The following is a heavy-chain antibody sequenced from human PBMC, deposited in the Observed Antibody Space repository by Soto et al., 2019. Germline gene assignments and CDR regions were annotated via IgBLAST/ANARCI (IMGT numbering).Heavy chain of an antibody. V-gene: IGHV3-23*01. D-gene: IGHD6-19*01. CDR1: GFTFSSYA. J-gene: IGHJ4*02. CDR2: ISGSGGST. Sequence: HPGGSLRLSCAASGFTFSSYAMSWVRQAPGKGLEWVSAISGSGGSTYYADSVKGRFTISRDNSKNTLYLQMNSLRAEDTAVYYCAKDVRNSSGWSSHRTGYFDYWGQGTLVTVSS. CDR3: AKDVRNSSGWSSHRTGYFDY.